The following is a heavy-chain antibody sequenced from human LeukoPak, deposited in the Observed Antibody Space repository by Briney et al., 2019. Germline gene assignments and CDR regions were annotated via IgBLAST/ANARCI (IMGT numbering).Heavy chain of an antibody. D-gene: IGHD6-13*01. Sequence: SQTLSLTCTVSGGSISSGDYYWSWIRQPPGKGLEWIGYIYYSGSTYYNPSLRSRVTISVDTSKNQFSLKLSSVTAADTAVYYCARDMYIAAANLYAFDIWGQGTMVTVSS. CDR1: GGSISSGDYY. CDR3: ARDMYIAAANLYAFDI. V-gene: IGHV4-30-4*08. CDR2: IYYSGST. J-gene: IGHJ3*02.